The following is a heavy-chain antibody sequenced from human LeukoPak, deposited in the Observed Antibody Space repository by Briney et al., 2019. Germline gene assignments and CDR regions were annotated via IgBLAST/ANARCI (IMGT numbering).Heavy chain of an antibody. CDR2: ISSSSSYI. V-gene: IGHV3-21*01. D-gene: IGHD5-18*01. Sequence: GGSLRLSCAASGFTFSSYSMNWVRQAPGKGLEWVSSISSSSSYIYYADSVKGRFTISRDNAKNSLYLQMNSLRAEDTAVYYCARGGYSYGHEDNFDYWGQGTLVTVSS. CDR1: GFTFSSYS. J-gene: IGHJ4*02. CDR3: ARGGYSYGHEDNFDY.